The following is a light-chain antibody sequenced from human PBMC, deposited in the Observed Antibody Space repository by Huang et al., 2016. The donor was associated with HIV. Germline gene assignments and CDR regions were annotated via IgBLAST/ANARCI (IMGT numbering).Light chain of an antibody. CDR1: HSVDSD. Sequence: EIEMTQSPATLSVSPGERATLSCRARHSVDSDLAWYQQKPGQAPRLLIYDAATRATGSSAKFNGSGSGTEFSLSITNLQSEDFAVYYCQQYNDWPPLTFGGGTKVEI. V-gene: IGKV3-15*01. CDR3: QQYNDWPPLT. J-gene: IGKJ4*01. CDR2: DAA.